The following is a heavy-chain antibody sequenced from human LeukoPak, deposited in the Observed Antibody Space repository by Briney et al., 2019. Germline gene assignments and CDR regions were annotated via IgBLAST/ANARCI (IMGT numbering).Heavy chain of an antibody. V-gene: IGHV1-46*01. J-gene: IGHJ3*02. CDR1: GYTFSNYY. Sequence: ASVKVSCKASGYTFSNYYMHWVRQASGQGLEWMGIINPSGDSSGRSRSYAQKFQGRLSMTRDMSTRTVYMELSSLRSEDTAVYYCARAMVCISMIRGVTFSTGHGIVIWGQGTMVTVSS. D-gene: IGHD3-10*01. CDR3: ARAMVCISMIRGVTFSTGHGIVI. CDR2: INPSGDSSGRSR.